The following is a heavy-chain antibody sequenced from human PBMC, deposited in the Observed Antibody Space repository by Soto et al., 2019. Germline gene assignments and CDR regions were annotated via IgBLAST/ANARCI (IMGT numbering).Heavy chain of an antibody. V-gene: IGHV4-39*01. D-gene: IGHD3-9*01. CDR1: GDSINSDKYY. J-gene: IGHJ4*02. Sequence: SETLSLTCSVSGDSINSDKYYWGWIRQPPGKGLEWIGSIYFRGNTYYNPSLQTRVTISLDKSKSQFSLKLNSVTAADSAVYFCARLEGLATISYYFDFWGQGALVTGSS. CDR3: ARLEGLATISYYFDF. CDR2: IYFRGNT.